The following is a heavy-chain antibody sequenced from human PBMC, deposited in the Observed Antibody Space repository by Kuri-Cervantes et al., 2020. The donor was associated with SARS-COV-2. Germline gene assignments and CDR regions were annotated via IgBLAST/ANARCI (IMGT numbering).Heavy chain of an antibody. CDR3: ARTGHGSLGYLLDY. CDR2: ISYDGSNK. CDR1: GFTFSSYA. J-gene: IGHJ4*02. D-gene: IGHD1-14*01. V-gene: IGHV3-30-3*01. Sequence: GGSLRLSCAASGFTFSSYAMHWVRQAPGKGLEWVAVISYDGSNKYYADSVKGRFTISRDNSKNTLYLQMNSLRAEDTAVYYCARTGHGSLGYLLDYWGQGTLVTVSS.